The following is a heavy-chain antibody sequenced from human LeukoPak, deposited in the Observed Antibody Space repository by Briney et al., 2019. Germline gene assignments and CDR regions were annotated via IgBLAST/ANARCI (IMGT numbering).Heavy chain of an antibody. CDR1: GYTFTGYY. V-gene: IGHV1-46*01. CDR3: ARVRGGSYQGGDY. Sequence: GASVKVSCKASGYTFTGYYIHWVRQAPGQGLEWMGIINPSGGTTTNAQRFQGRITLTRDTSTNTVYMELRSLTSEDTAVYYCARVRGGSYQGGDYWGQGTLVTVSS. CDR2: INPSGGTT. D-gene: IGHD1-26*01. J-gene: IGHJ4*02.